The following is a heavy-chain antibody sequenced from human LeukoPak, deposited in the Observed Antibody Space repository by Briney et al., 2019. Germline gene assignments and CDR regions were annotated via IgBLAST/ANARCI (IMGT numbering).Heavy chain of an antibody. CDR1: GYTFTSYD. J-gene: IGHJ6*02. D-gene: IGHD3-9*01. Sequence: ASVKVSCKASGYTFTSYDINWVRQATGQGLEWMGWMNPNSGNTGYAQKFQGRVTMTRNTSISTAHMELSSLRSEDTAVYYCARGQLRYFDWLLEDYYYYGMDVWGQGTTVTVSS. CDR3: ARGQLRYFDWLLEDYYYYGMDV. CDR2: MNPNSGNT. V-gene: IGHV1-8*01.